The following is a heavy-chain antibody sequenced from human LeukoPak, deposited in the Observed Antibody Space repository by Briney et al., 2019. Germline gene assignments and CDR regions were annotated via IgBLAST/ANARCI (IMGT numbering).Heavy chain of an antibody. D-gene: IGHD6-19*01. CDR1: GFTFTSYS. V-gene: IGHV3-21*04. Sequence: GGSLRLSCATYGFTFTSYSMNWVRQAPGKGLEWVSSIGPSGGSIFYADSLKGRISISRDNAQNSLHLQLSSLRADDTAVYYCARLAGSRPPWYLDLWGRGTLVTVSS. CDR2: IGPSGGSI. CDR3: ARLAGSRPPWYLDL. J-gene: IGHJ2*01.